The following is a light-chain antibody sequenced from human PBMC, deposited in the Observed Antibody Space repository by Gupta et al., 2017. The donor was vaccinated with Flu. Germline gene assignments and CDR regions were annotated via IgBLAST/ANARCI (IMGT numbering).Light chain of an antibody. V-gene: IGLV6-57*02. CDR3: QAAYNGIWL. Sequence: VTISCTGSSDGIGSNYVQCYQQRPDKAPNNMIYENERRHSELPDRFAGSIERSSSPAALTISKRKHEDEDDYNLQAAYNGIWLFGGGTKLTVL. CDR2: ENE. J-gene: IGLJ3*02. CDR1: SDGIGSNY.